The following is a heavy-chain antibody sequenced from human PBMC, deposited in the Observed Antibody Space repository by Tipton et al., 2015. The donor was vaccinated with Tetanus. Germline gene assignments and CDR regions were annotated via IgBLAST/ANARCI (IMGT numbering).Heavy chain of an antibody. J-gene: IGHJ4*02. CDR3: ARLREIVSRSGWDFDY. Sequence: TLSLTCIVSGGSMSTSGHYGAWVRQSPGQGLEWIGSLSYSGRTYYNPSLKSRVTMSVHTSKKDFSVRLRSVTAADTAVYYCARLREIVSRSGWDFDYWGRGILVTVSS. CDR2: LSYSGRT. D-gene: IGHD5/OR15-5a*01. V-gene: IGHV4-39*02. CDR1: GGSMSTSGHY.